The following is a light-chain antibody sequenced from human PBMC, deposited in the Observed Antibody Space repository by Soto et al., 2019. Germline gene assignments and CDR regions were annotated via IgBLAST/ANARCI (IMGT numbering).Light chain of an antibody. V-gene: IGLV2-14*03. CDR1: SSDVGGYNY. Sequence: QSALTQPASLSGSPGQSITISCTGTSSDVGGYNYVSWYQQHPGKASKLMIYDVSNRPSGFSNRFSGSKSGNTASLTISGLQAEDEADSYCSSYRASSTAHYVFGTGTKVTVL. J-gene: IGLJ1*01. CDR2: DVS. CDR3: SSYRASSTAHYV.